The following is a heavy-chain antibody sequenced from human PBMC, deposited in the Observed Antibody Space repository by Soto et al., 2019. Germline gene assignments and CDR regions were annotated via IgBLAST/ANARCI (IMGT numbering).Heavy chain of an antibody. CDR2: MSGNRDST. V-gene: IGHV3-23*01. CDR1: GFTFSNHA. CDR3: AKARGLVGSSWYYGMDV. J-gene: IGHJ6*02. Sequence: GSLRLSCAASGFTFSNHAMSWVRQAPGKGLEWVSAMSGNRDSTYYADSVKGRFTISSDNSKNTLYLQMNSLRAEDTAVYYCAKARGLVGSSWYYGMDVWGQGTTVTVSS. D-gene: IGHD6-6*01.